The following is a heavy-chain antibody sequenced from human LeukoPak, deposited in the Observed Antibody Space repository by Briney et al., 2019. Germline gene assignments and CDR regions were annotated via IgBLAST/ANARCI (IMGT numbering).Heavy chain of an antibody. V-gene: IGHV3-48*03. Sequence: GGSLRLSCAPSGFTFSYYEMGWVRRAPGKGLEWVSYITSGGTSMNYADSVKGRFTISRDNAKNSLYLQMNSLRDEDTAVYYCTRDGLHTAHFDYWGQGTLVTVSS. J-gene: IGHJ4*02. CDR2: ITSGGTSM. CDR1: GFTFSYYE. D-gene: IGHD5-18*01. CDR3: TRDGLHTAHFDY.